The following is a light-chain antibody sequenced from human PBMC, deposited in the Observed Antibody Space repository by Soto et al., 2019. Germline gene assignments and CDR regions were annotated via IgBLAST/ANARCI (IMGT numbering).Light chain of an antibody. CDR3: YSYSGDYTWV. CDR1: SSDVGGYDY. V-gene: IGLV2-11*01. Sequence: QSVLTQPRSVSGSPGQSVTISCTGTSSDVGGYDYVSWYQQYPGKAPKFMIYEVTRRPSGVPDRFSGSKSGNTASLTISGLQADDEADYYCYSYSGDYTWVFGGGTKLTVL. CDR2: EVT. J-gene: IGLJ3*02.